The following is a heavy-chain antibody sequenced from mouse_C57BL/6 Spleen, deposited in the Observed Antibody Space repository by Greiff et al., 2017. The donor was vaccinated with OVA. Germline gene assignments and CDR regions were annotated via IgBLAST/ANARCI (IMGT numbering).Heavy chain of an antibody. CDR1: GYTFTSYW. CDR3: ASRGRDYDEGFAY. CDR2: INPSSGYT. Sequence: QVQLKQSGAELAKPGASVKLSCKASGYTFTSYWMHWVKQRPGQGLEWIGYINPSSGYTKYNQKFKDKATLTADKSSSTAYMQLSSLTYEDSAVYYCASRGRDYDEGFAYWGKGTLVTVSA. V-gene: IGHV1-7*01. D-gene: IGHD2-4*01. J-gene: IGHJ3*01.